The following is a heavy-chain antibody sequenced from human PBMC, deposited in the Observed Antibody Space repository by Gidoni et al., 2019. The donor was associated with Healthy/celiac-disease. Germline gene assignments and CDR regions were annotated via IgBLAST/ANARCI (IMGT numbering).Heavy chain of an antibody. CDR2: INHSGST. J-gene: IGHJ6*02. V-gene: IGHV4-34*01. D-gene: IGHD3-10*01. Sequence: QVQLQQWGAGLLKPSATLSLTCAVYGGSFSGDYWSWIRHPPGKGLEWIGEINHSGSTNYNPSLKSRVTISVDTSKNQFSLKLSSVTAADTAVYYCARGARGYYYGSGSYYRGYYYYGMDVWGQGTTVTVSS. CDR1: GGSFSGDY. CDR3: ARGARGYYYGSGSYYRGYYYYGMDV.